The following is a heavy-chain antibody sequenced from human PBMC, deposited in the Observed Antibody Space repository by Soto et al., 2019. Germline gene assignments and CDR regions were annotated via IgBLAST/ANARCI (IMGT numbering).Heavy chain of an antibody. V-gene: IGHV1-8*01. CDR1: GYTFTSYD. CDR3: AREEAYYDFWSGYYGRDYYYYMDV. J-gene: IGHJ6*03. D-gene: IGHD3-3*01. CDR2: MNPNSGNT. Sequence: ASVKVSCKASGYTFTSYDINWVRQATGQGIEWMGWMNPNSGNTGYAQKFQGRVTMTRNTSISTAYMELSSLRSEDTAVYYCAREEAYYDFWSGYYGRDYYYYMDVWGKGTTVTVSS.